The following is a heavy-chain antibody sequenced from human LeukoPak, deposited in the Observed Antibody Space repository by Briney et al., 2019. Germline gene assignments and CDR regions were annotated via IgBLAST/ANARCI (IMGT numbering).Heavy chain of an antibody. CDR2: INPNSGVT. J-gene: IGHJ4*02. CDR3: ARQCDTVFAY. V-gene: IGHV1-2*02. CDR1: GYTFSDYY. D-gene: IGHD2-21*01. Sequence: ASVMVSCKASGYTFSDYYMHWVRQAPGQGREWMGWINPNSGVTNYARKFQGRVTMTRDTSISTAYLELSRVTSDDTAVYYCARQCDTVFAYWGQGTLVTVSS.